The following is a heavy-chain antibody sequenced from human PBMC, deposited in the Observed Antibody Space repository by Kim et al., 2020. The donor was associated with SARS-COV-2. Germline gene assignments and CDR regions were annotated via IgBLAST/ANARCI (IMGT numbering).Heavy chain of an antibody. D-gene: IGHD2-2*01. J-gene: IGHJ6*02. V-gene: IGHV4-39*07. CDR3: ARDIVVVPEKYYYYYYGMDV. CDR1: GGSISSSSYY. Sequence: SETLSLTCTVSGGSISSSSYYWGWIRQPPGKGLEWIGSIYYSGSTYYNPSLKSRVTISVDTSKNQFSLKLSSVTAADTAVYYCARDIVVVPEKYYYYYYGMDVWGQGTTVTVSS. CDR2: IYYSGST.